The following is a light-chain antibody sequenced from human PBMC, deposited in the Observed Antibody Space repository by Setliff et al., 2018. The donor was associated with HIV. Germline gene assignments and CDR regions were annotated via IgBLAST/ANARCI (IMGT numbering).Light chain of an antibody. CDR3: SSYTTSSTLYV. CDR1: SSDVGGYYS. CDR2: DVI. J-gene: IGLJ1*01. V-gene: IGLV2-14*03. Sequence: QSALAQPASVSGSSGQSITISCTGISSDVGGYYSVSWYQQHPGKAPKLMIYDVINRPSGVSNRFSGSRSGNTASLTISGLQVGDEADYYCSSYTTSSTLYVFGPGTKVTVL.